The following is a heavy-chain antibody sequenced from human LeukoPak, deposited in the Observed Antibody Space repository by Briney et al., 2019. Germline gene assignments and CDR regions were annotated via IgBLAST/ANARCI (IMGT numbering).Heavy chain of an antibody. J-gene: IGHJ4*02. CDR1: GGSISSYY. CDR3: ARGRPTHAYCSSTSCYRKQGYYFDY. V-gene: IGHV4-34*01. D-gene: IGHD2-2*01. CDR2: INHSGST. Sequence: PSETLSLTCTVSGGSISSYYWSWIRQPPGKGLEWIGEINHSGSTNYNPSLKSRVTISVDTSKNQFSLKLSSVTAADTAVYYCARGRPTHAYCSSTSCYRKQGYYFDYWGQGTLVTVSS.